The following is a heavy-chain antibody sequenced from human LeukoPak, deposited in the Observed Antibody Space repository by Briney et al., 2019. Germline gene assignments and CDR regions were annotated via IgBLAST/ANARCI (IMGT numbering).Heavy chain of an antibody. CDR2: IYYSGST. Sequence: SETLSLTCTVSGGSISSGDYYWSWIRQPPGKGLEWIGYIYYSGSTNYNPSLKSRVTISVDTSKNQFSLKLSSVTAADTAVYYCARQLTGDAYVDYWGQGTLVTVSS. J-gene: IGHJ4*02. D-gene: IGHD7-27*01. CDR3: ARQLTGDAYVDY. V-gene: IGHV4-61*08. CDR1: GGSISSGDYY.